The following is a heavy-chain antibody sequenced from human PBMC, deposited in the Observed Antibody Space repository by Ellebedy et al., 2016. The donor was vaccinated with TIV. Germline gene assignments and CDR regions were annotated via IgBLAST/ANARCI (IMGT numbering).Heavy chain of an antibody. Sequence: SETLSLTXNVSGDSISNNDYYWSWIRQHPGKGLEWIGYIHHSGSAFYSPALESRSTISVDTSKNQFSLRLSAVTAADTAVYYCAREGYGLGSYDYWGQGILVTVSS. CDR3: AREGYGLGSYDY. D-gene: IGHD3-16*01. V-gene: IGHV4-31*03. CDR1: GDSISNNDYY. J-gene: IGHJ4*02. CDR2: IHHSGSA.